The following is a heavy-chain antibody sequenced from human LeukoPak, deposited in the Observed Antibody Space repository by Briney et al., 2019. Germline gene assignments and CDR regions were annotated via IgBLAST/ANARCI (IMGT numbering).Heavy chain of an antibody. V-gene: IGHV1-2*02. Sequence: ASVKVSCKASGYTFTDYHIYWVRQAPGQGLEWMGWINPNSGGTNYAQKLQGRVTMTRDTSISTAYMELSRLTSDDTAVYYCARDIRPRVESFDYWGQGTLVTVSS. J-gene: IGHJ4*02. CDR1: GYTFTDYH. D-gene: IGHD3-3*01. CDR2: INPNSGGT. CDR3: ARDIRPRVESFDY.